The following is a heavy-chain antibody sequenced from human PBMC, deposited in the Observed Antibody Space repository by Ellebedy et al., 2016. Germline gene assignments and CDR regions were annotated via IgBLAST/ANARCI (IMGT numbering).Heavy chain of an antibody. CDR1: GFTFSSYA. CDR2: ISYDATNK. D-gene: IGHD2-2*01. Sequence: GESLKISCATSGFTFSSYAMHWVRQAPGKGLEWVAVISYDATNKYYADSVKGRFTISRDNSKNTLYLQMNSLRAEDTAVYYCARSYCDRTSCYGMDVWGQGTLVTVSS. CDR3: ARSYCDRTSCYGMDV. V-gene: IGHV3-30-3*01. J-gene: IGHJ6*02.